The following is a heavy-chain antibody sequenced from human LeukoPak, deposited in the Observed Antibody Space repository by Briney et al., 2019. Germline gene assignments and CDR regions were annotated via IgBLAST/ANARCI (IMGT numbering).Heavy chain of an antibody. CDR2: IYFSGTT. CDR3: VSGGSYLTK. J-gene: IGHJ4*02. D-gene: IGHD3-10*01. V-gene: IGHV4-59*01. Sequence: SETLSLTCTVSGGSISSYWSWIRQSPGKGLEWIGYIYFSGTTNYNPSLKSRLTISIDTSRNQFSLKLSSVTAAGTAIYYCVSGGSYLTKWGQGTLVTVSS. CDR1: GGSISSY.